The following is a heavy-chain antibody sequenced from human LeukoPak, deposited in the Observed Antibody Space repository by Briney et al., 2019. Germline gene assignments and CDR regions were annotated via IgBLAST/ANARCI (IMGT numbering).Heavy chain of an antibody. CDR1: GFSITTGYY. D-gene: IGHD5-18*01. CDR2: IYYSGST. J-gene: IGHJ4*02. Sequence: SETLSLTCTVSGFSITTGYYWAWIRQPPGKGLEWIGSIYYSGSTYYNPSLKSRVTISVDTSKNQFSLKLSSVTAADTAVYYCARGYSYGSAFGYWGQGTLVTVSS. CDR3: ARGYSYGSAFGY. V-gene: IGHV4-38-2*02.